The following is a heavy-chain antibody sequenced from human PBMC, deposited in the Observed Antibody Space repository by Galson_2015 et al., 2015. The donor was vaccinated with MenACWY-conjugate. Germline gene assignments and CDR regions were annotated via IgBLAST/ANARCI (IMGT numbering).Heavy chain of an antibody. D-gene: IGHD3-10*01. V-gene: IGHV4-59*12. Sequence: SESLSLTCVVSGGSLSSYYWSWIRQPPGKGLEWLGYIYYSGSAYYNPSLKSRVTISVDTSNNQVSLKLTSVTAADTAVYYCARGSSVYVVRGVMISDSFAVWGQGTMVTVSS. CDR3: ARGSSVYVVRGVMISDSFAV. CDR1: GGSLSSYY. CDR2: IYYSGSA. J-gene: IGHJ3*01.